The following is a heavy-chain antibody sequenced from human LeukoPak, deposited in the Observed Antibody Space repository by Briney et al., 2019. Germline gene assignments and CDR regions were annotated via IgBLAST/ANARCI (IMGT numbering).Heavy chain of an antibody. CDR1: GFAFTNAW. Sequence: GGSLRLSCAASGFAFTNAWMSWVRQAPGKGLEWVGRIKSKTNGGTTDYAAPVKGRFTISRDDSKNTLFLQVNTLKTEDTAMYYCTSDDPVNRSWGQGTLVTVSS. J-gene: IGHJ4*02. CDR2: IKSKTNGGTT. D-gene: IGHD2/OR15-2a*01. CDR3: TSDDPVNRS. V-gene: IGHV3-15*01.